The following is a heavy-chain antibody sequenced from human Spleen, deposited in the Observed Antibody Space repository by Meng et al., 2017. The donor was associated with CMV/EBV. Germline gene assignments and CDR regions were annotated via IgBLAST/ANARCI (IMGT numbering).Heavy chain of an antibody. V-gene: IGHV1-18*01. D-gene: IGHD1-26*01. CDR2: ISAYTGNA. CDR3: ARGRPEWGLLTDPFDY. CDR1: GYTFTSYG. J-gene: IGHJ4*01. Sequence: ASVKVSCKASGYTFTSYGISWVRQAPGQGLEWMGWISAYTGNANYAQKFQGRVTVTTDTSTTTANMELRSLRFDDTAVYYCARGRPEWGLLTDPFDYWGQGTLVTVSS.